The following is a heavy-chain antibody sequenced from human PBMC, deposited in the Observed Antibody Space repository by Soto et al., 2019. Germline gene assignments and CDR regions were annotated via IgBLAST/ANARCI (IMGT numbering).Heavy chain of an antibody. D-gene: IGHD3-22*01. CDR3: ATDTRGHYYDTSGYH. J-gene: IGHJ4*02. V-gene: IGHV3-23*01. Sequence: GGSLRLSCAASGFTFSRYAMSCVRQAPGKGLEWVSAISGSGGSTYYADSVKGRFTIARDNSKNTLYLQMNSLRAEDTAVYYCATDTRGHYYDTSGYHRGQGTLVTVSS. CDR2: ISGSGGST. CDR1: GFTFSRYA.